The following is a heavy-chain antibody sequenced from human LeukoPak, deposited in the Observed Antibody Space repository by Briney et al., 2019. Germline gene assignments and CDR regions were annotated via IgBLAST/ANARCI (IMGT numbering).Heavy chain of an antibody. D-gene: IGHD6-6*01. V-gene: IGHV1-46*01. Sequence: SGGSLRLSCAASGFTFTSYYMHWVRQAPGQGLEWMGIINPSGGSTSYAQKFQGRVTMTRDTSTSTVYMELSSLRSEDTAVYYCATPNVPLYSSSSQTAPPYYFDYWGQGTLVTVSS. J-gene: IGHJ4*02. CDR3: ATPNVPLYSSSSQTAPPYYFDY. CDR2: INPSGGST. CDR1: GFTFTSYY.